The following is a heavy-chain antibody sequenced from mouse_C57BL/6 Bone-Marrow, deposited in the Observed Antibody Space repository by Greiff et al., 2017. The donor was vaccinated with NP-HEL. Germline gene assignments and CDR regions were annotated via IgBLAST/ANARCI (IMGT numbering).Heavy chain of an antibody. CDR3: ASPMVTTGFAY. CDR2: FLPGSGST. D-gene: IGHD2-2*01. J-gene: IGHJ3*01. V-gene: IGHV1-9*01. Sequence: VQRVESGAELMKPGASVKLSCKATGYTFTGFWIEWVKQRPGHGLEWIGEFLPGSGSTNYNEKFKGKAPFTADTSSNTAYMQLSSLTTEDSAIYYCASPMVTTGFAYWGQGTLVTVSA. CDR1: GYTFTGFW.